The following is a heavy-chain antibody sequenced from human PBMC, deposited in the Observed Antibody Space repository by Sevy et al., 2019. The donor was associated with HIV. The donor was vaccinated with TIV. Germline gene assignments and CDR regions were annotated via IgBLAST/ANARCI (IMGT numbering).Heavy chain of an antibody. CDR1: GFTFSSYS. J-gene: IGHJ6*02. CDR2: ISSSSSYI. D-gene: IGHD6-13*01. Sequence: GGSLRLSCAASGFTFSSYSMNWVRQAPGKGLEWVSSISSSSSYIYYADSVKGRFTISRDNAKNSLYLQMNSLRAEDTAVYYCARAFFAAAGFYGMDVWGQGTTVTVSS. V-gene: IGHV3-21*01. CDR3: ARAFFAAAGFYGMDV.